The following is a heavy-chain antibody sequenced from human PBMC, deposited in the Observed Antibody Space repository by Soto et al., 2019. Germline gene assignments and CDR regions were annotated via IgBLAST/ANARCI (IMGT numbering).Heavy chain of an antibody. Sequence: VLVVQCGTEVKKPGASVKVSCKTSGYTFISYGITSVRQAPGQGLEWLGWVSGYTGNTDYSQKFQDRVTMTTDTSTTTAYMELRSLRSDVTAVYYCTRVSYLVRGFNHIPYRMDVWGQGTTVTVSS. D-gene: IGHD3-10*01. CDR3: TRVSYLVRGFNHIPYRMDV. CDR1: GYTFISYG. J-gene: IGHJ6*02. CDR2: VSGYTGNT. V-gene: IGHV1-18*01.